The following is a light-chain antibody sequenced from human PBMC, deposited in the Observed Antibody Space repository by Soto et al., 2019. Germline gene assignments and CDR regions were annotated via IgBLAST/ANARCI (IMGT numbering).Light chain of an antibody. CDR3: ISYTGSSTSYV. Sequence: QSVLTQPASVSGSPGQSITISCAGTSGEVGGYHHFAWYQQHPGKAPKLMIYEVIKRPSGVSNRFSGSKSGNTASLHISGLQAEDEADYYCISYTGSSTSYVFGTGTKLTVL. CDR2: EVI. V-gene: IGLV2-14*03. CDR1: SGEVGGYHH. J-gene: IGLJ1*01.